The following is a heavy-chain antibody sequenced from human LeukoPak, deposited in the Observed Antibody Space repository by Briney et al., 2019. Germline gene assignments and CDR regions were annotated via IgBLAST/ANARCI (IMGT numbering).Heavy chain of an antibody. CDR1: GFTVSSNY. Sequence: PGGSLRLSCAASGFTVSSNYMSWVRQAPGKGLEWVSSISSSSSYIYYADSVKGRFTISRDNAKNSLYLQMNSLRAEDTAVYYCASSSPYYDFWSGYYTREFDPWGQGTLVTVSS. CDR2: ISSSSSYI. V-gene: IGHV3-21*06. D-gene: IGHD3-3*01. CDR3: ASSSPYYDFWSGYYTREFDP. J-gene: IGHJ5*02.